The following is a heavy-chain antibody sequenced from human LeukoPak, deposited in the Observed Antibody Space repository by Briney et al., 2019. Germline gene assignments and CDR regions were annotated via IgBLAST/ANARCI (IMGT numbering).Heavy chain of an antibody. D-gene: IGHD2-2*01. J-gene: IGHJ4*02. Sequence: PSETLSLTCTVSGGSISSSSYYWGWIRQPPGKGLEWIGSIYYSGSTYYNPSLKSRVTISVDTSKNQFSLKLSSVTAADTAVYYCARGGGCSSTSCYPSWGQGTLVTVSS. CDR2: IYYSGST. CDR3: ARGGGCSSTSCYPS. CDR1: GGSISSSSYY. V-gene: IGHV4-39*01.